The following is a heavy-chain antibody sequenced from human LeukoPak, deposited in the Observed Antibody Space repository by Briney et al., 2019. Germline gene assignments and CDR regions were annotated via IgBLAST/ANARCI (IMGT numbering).Heavy chain of an antibody. J-gene: IGHJ4*02. CDR1: GYTFTSYG. D-gene: IGHD3-16*02. V-gene: IGHV1-18*04. CDR2: ISPYNGNT. Sequence: ASVKVSCKASGYTFTSYGISWVRQAPGQGLEWMGSISPYNGNTKYTERLQGRVIMTTDTSTRTAYMELRSLRSDDTAVFYCARDQYDYTWGSYRPYFDPWGQGTLVTVSP. CDR3: ARDQYDYTWGSYRPYFDP.